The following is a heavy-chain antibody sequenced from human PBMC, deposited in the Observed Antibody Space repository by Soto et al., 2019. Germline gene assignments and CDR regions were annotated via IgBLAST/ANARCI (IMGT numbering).Heavy chain of an antibody. D-gene: IGHD3-22*01. J-gene: IGHJ6*02. CDR2: INHSGST. CDR1: GGSFSGYY. CDR3: ARGKKDYYDSSGYYYGRPYYYYGMDV. V-gene: IGHV4-34*01. Sequence: PSETLSLTCAVYGGSFSGYYWSWIRQPPGKGLEWIGEINHSGSTNYNPSLKSRVTISVDTSKNQFSLKLSSVTAADTAVYYCARGKKDYYDSSGYYYGRPYYYYGMDVWGQGTTVTVS.